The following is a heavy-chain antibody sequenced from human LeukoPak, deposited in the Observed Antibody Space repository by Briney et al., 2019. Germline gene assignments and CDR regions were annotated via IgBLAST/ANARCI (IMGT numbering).Heavy chain of an antibody. V-gene: IGHV4-59*01. D-gene: IGHD3-22*01. CDR1: GGSISSYY. CDR3: ARDFAYYDSSGYHRGFDY. J-gene: IGHJ4*02. CDR2: IYYSGST. Sequence: SETLSLTCTVSGGSISSYYWSWIRQPPGKGLEWIGYIYYSGSTNYNPSLKSRVTTSVDTSKNQFSLKLSSVTDADTAVYYCARDFAYYDSSGYHRGFDYWGQGTLVTVSS.